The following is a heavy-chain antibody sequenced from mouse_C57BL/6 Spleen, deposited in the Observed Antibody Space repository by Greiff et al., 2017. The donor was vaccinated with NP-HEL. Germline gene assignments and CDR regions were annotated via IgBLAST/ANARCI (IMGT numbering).Heavy chain of an antibody. CDR1: GFSFNTYA. CDR3: VSPSNYVEYYAMDY. V-gene: IGHV10-1*01. D-gene: IGHD2-5*01. J-gene: IGHJ4*01. CDR2: IRSKSNNYAT. Sequence: EVQLVESGGGLVQPKGSLKLSCAASGFSFNTYAMNWVRQAPGKGLEWVARIRSKSNNYATYYADSVKDRFTISRDDSESMLYLQMNNLKTEDTAMYYCVSPSNYVEYYAMDYWGQGTSVTVSS.